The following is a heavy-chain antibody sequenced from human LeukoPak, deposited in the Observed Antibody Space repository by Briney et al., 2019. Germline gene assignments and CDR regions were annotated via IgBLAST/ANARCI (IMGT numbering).Heavy chain of an antibody. V-gene: IGHV4-59*01. Sequence: PSETLSLTCTVSGGSISSYYWSWIRQPPGKGLEWIGYIYYSGSTNYNPSLKSRVTISVDTSKNQFSLKLSSVTAADTAVYYCARSPFRYSYGYDYYYYYMDVWGKGTTVTISS. CDR3: ARSPFRYSYGYDYYYYYMDV. CDR2: IYYSGST. CDR1: GGSISSYY. J-gene: IGHJ6*03. D-gene: IGHD5-18*01.